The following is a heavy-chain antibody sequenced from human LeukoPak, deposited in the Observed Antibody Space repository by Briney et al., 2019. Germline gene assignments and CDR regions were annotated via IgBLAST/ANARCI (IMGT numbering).Heavy chain of an antibody. J-gene: IGHJ4*02. CDR3: ARIFEIDEYSNYDFDY. Sequence: PSETLSLTXAVSGYSISSAYYWGRIRQPPGKGLEWIGSIYHSGSTYYNPSLKSRVTISVDTSKNQFSLKLSSVTAADTAVYYSARIFEIDEYSNYDFDYWGQGTLVTVSS. V-gene: IGHV4-38-2*01. CDR2: IYHSGST. D-gene: IGHD4-11*01. CDR1: GYSISSAYY.